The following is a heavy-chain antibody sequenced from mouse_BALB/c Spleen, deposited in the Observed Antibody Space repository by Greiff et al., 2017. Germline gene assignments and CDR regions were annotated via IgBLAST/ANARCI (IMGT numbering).Heavy chain of an antibody. CDR1: GYSITSYYA. CDR3: ARGGNPFAY. V-gene: IGHV3-2*02. Sequence: VQLKESGPGLVKPSQSLSLTCTVTGYSITSYYAWNWIRQFPGNKLEWMGYISYSGSTSYNPSLKSRISITRDTSKNQFFLQLNSVTTEDTATYYCARGGNPFAYWGQGTLVTVSA. CDR2: ISYSGST. J-gene: IGHJ3*01. D-gene: IGHD2-1*01.